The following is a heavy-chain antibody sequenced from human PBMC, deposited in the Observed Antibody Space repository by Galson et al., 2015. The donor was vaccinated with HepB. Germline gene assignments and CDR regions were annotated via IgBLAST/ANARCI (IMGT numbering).Heavy chain of an antibody. J-gene: IGHJ5*02. CDR3: ASQGGYYGSGSYYFIGWFDP. D-gene: IGHD3-10*01. V-gene: IGHV1-2*06. Sequence: SVKVSCKASGYTFTGYYMHWVRQAPGQGLEWMGRINPNSGGTNYAQKFQGRVTMTRDTSISTAYMELSRLRSDDTAVYYCASQGGYYGSGSYYFIGWFDPWGQGTLVTVSS. CDR2: INPNSGGT. CDR1: GYTFTGYY.